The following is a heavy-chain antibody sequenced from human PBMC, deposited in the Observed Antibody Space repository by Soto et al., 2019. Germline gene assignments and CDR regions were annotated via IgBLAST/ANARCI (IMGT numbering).Heavy chain of an antibody. V-gene: IGHV1-46*03. CDR1: GYTFTSYW. CDR2: INPTAGTT. Sequence: ASVKVSCQASGYTFTSYWMHWVRQAPGQGLEWMGIINPTAGTTNYAQKFQGRVTMTRDTSTSTVYMDLSSLRSEDTAVYYCTRSEYDPIFDYWGQGTLVTVSS. J-gene: IGHJ4*02. D-gene: IGHD3-16*01. CDR3: TRSEYDPIFDY.